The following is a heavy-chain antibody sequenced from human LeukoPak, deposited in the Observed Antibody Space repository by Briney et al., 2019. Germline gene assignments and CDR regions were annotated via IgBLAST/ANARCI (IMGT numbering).Heavy chain of an antibody. J-gene: IGHJ4*02. CDR3: AKEGRSLQTY. CDR1: GFMFSSNW. CDR2: IKEDGTET. Sequence: GGSLRLSCAASGFMFSSNWMSWVRLAPGKGLEWVANIKEDGTETYYVDSVKGRFTISRDNAKNSLYLQMNSLRVEDTAVYYCAKEGRSLQTYWGQGTLVIVSS. D-gene: IGHD5-24*01. V-gene: IGHV3-7*03.